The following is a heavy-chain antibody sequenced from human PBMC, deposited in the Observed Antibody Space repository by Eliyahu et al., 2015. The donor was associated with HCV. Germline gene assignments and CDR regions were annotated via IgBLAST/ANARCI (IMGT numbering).Heavy chain of an antibody. D-gene: IGHD1-7*01. Sequence: EVQLVESGGGLVQPGGSLRLSCAASGFTVSSNYMSWVRQAPGKGLEWVSVIYSGGSTYYADSVKGRFTISRDNSKNTLYLQMNSLRAEDTAVYYCARDWVYNWNSPEYFQHWGQGTLVTVSS. CDR2: IYSGGST. V-gene: IGHV3-66*01. CDR1: GFTVSSNY. J-gene: IGHJ1*01. CDR3: ARDWVYNWNSPEYFQH.